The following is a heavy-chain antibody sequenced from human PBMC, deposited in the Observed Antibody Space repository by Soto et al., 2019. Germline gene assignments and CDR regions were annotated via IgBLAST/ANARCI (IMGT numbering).Heavy chain of an antibody. CDR2: INHSGST. D-gene: IGHD6-13*01. Sequence: QVKLQQWGAGLLKPSETLSLTCAVYGGSFSGYYWSWIRQPPGKGLEWIGEINHSGSTNYNPSLKSRVTISVDTSKNQFSLKLTSVTAADTAVYYCARTYSSSWSPFEYWGQGTLVTVSS. J-gene: IGHJ4*02. CDR1: GGSFSGYY. CDR3: ARTYSSSWSPFEY. V-gene: IGHV4-34*01.